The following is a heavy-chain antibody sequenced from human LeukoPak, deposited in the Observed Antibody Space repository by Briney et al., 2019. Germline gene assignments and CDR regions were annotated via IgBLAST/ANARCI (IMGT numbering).Heavy chain of an antibody. Sequence: SETLSLTCAVSGGSISSSNWWSWVRQPPGKGLEWIGEIYHSGSTNYNPSLKSRVTISVDASKNQFSLKLSSVTAADTAVYYCASKDRSGWYGEGIFDYWGQGTLVTVSS. J-gene: IGHJ4*02. V-gene: IGHV4-4*02. CDR1: GGSISSSNW. CDR3: ASKDRSGWYGEGIFDY. D-gene: IGHD6-19*01. CDR2: IYHSGST.